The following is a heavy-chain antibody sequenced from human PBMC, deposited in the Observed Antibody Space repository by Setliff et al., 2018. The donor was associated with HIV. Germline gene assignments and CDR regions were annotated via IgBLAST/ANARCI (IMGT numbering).Heavy chain of an antibody. J-gene: IGHJ3*02. CDR1: GFTFSAYW. V-gene: IGHV3-7*01. CDR2: IKPDGSDK. Sequence: PGGSLRLSCAASGFTFSAYWMSWVRQAPGKGLERVANIKPDGSDKCYVDSVKGRFTISRDNAKNSVYLEMNSLRDEDTAVYYCARITYYNFWSGYFWGDVAFDIWGQGTMVTVSS. CDR3: ARITYYNFWSGYFWGDVAFDI. D-gene: IGHD3-3*01.